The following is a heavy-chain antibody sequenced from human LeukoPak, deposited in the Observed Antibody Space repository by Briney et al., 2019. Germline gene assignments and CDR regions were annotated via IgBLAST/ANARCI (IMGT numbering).Heavy chain of an antibody. CDR1: GGSIGTYY. CDR2: IYYSGSA. D-gene: IGHD6-19*01. Sequence: SETLSLTCTVSGGSIGTYYWNWIRQPPGKGLEWIGYIYYSGSAKYNPSLKSRVTISVDTSKNQFSLKLSSVTAADTAVYYCARPYRGGWYGSFDIWGQGTMVTVSS. CDR3: ARPYRGGWYGSFDI. V-gene: IGHV4-59*01. J-gene: IGHJ3*02.